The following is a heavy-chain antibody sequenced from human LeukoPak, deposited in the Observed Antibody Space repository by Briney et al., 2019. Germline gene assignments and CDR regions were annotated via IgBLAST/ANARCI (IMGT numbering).Heavy chain of an antibody. D-gene: IGHD6-19*01. CDR1: GGTFSSYA. J-gene: IGHJ5*02. Sequence: SVKVSCKASGGTFSSYAISWVRQAPGQGLEWMGGIIPIFGTANYAQKFQGRVTITADKSTSTAYMELSSLRSEDTAVYYCARDGSSGWYDWFDPWGQGTLVTVSS. V-gene: IGHV1-69*06. CDR3: ARDGSSGWYDWFDP. CDR2: IIPIFGTA.